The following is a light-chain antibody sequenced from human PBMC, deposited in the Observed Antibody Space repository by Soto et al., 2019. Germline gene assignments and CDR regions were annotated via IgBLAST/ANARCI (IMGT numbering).Light chain of an antibody. CDR2: CAS. Sequence: DIVMTPSPDSLAVSLGERATINCKSSQSVLYSSNNKNYLAWYQQKPGQPPKLLIYCASTRESGVPDRFSGSGSGTDFTLTISSLQAEDVAVYYCQQYYSTLLTFGGGTKVEIK. CDR3: QQYYSTLLT. J-gene: IGKJ4*01. V-gene: IGKV4-1*01. CDR1: QSVLYSSNNKNY.